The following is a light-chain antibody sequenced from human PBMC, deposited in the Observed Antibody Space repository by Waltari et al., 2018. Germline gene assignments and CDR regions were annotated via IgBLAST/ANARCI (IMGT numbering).Light chain of an antibody. V-gene: IGKV3-20*01. J-gene: IGKJ4*01. Sequence: EIDLTQFPDTLSVSPGERVTITCRASAIINSEQLRWYQQQRDQANRLINKGSSRKAGSAPDRFSGSASATDSLTTISRLAHEDSAFYYCHQYGSPPLTFGGGVKVEIK. CDR1: AIINSEQ. CDR2: GSS. CDR3: HQYGSPPLT.